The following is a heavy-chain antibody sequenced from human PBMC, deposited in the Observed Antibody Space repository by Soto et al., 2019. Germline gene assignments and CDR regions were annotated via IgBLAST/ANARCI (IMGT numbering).Heavy chain of an antibody. CDR2: IWNDGSTK. CDR1: GFTFISYS. Sequence: GGSLRLSCAASGFTFISYSMYWVRQAPGKGLEWVADIWNDGSTKYYADSVKGRCTISRDNSKNTLYLQMNSLRAEDTAVYYCARDGGPYYYYMDVWGKGTTVTVSS. D-gene: IGHD1-26*01. J-gene: IGHJ6*03. CDR3: ARDGGPYYYYMDV. V-gene: IGHV3-33*08.